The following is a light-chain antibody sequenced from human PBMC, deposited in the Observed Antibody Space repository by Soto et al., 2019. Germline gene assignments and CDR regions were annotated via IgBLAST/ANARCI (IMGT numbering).Light chain of an antibody. Sequence: DIQMTQSPSSVSASVGDRVTITCRASQVIGSWLAWYQQRPGKAPKLLIYAASSLQSGVPSRFSGSGSGTEFTLTISSLQPDDFATYYCQQYNIYSWTFGQGTKVDI. CDR2: AAS. CDR3: QQYNIYSWT. J-gene: IGKJ1*01. V-gene: IGKV1D-16*01. CDR1: QVIGSW.